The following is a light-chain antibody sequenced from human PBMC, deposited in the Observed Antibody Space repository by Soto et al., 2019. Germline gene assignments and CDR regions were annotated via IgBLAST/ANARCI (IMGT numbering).Light chain of an antibody. CDR3: QQYYSTLIT. J-gene: IGKJ5*01. Sequence: DLVLPRSPDYLSVSLGKRATINCKSSQSFLYSSNNKNYLAWYQQKPGQPPKLLISWASTRESGVPDRFSGSGSGTDFTLTISSLQAEDVAVYYCQQYYSTLITFGQGTRLEIK. V-gene: IGKV4-1*01. CDR1: QSFLYSSNNKNY. CDR2: WAS.